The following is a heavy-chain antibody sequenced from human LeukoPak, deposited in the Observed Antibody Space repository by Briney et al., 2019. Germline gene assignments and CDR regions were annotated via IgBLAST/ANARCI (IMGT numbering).Heavy chain of an antibody. CDR2: ISYDGSNK. CDR3: AKDLGEQYSSSWYYFDY. D-gene: IGHD6-13*01. Sequence: GGSLRLSCAASGFTFSSYGMHWVRQAPGRGLEWVAVISYDGSNKYYADSVKGRFTISRDNSKNTLYLQMSSLRAEDTAVYYCAKDLGEQYSSSWYYFDYWGQGTLVTVSS. J-gene: IGHJ4*02. CDR1: GFTFSSYG. V-gene: IGHV3-30*18.